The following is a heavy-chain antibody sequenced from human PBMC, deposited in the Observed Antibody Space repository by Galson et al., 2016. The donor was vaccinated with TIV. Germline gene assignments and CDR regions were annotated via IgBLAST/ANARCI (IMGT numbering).Heavy chain of an antibody. CDR1: GFSLSTSGMC. CDR3: ARTRSAVAGASDI. D-gene: IGHD6-19*01. Sequence: PALVKPTQTLTLTCTFSGFSLSTSGMCVSWIRQPPGKALEWLARIDWDDDKYYSTSLKTRLTISKDTPNNQVVLIMTNMDPVDTATYYCARTRSAVAGASDIWGQGTMVTVSP. J-gene: IGHJ3*02. V-gene: IGHV2-70*11. CDR2: IDWDDDK.